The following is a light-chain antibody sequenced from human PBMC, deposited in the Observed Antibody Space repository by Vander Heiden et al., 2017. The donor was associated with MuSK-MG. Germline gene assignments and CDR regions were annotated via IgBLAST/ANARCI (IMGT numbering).Light chain of an antibody. CDR3: QQDRSLPLT. CDR1: QNIDSAY. V-gene: IGKV3-20*01. J-gene: IGKJ4*01. CDR2: GAS. Sequence: EIVLTQSPDTLSLSPGERATLSCRASQNIDSAYLAWHQQKPGQTPRLLMHGASNRATGVPDRFSGSASGSHFTLTISRLEPEDYAVYYCQQDRSLPLTFGGGTKVQIK.